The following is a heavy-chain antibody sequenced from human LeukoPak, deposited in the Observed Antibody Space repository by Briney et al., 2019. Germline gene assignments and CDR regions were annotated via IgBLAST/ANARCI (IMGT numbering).Heavy chain of an antibody. J-gene: IGHJ4*02. D-gene: IGHD4-11*01. V-gene: IGHV3-48*03. CDR3: ARADDYLSYFDY. CDR1: GFTFSSYE. Sequence: PGGSLRLSCAASGFTFSSYEMNWVRQAPGKGLEWVSYISSSGSTIYYADSVEGRFTISRDNAKNSLYLQMNSLRAEDTAVYYCARADDYLSYFDYWGQGTLVTVSS. CDR2: ISSSGSTI.